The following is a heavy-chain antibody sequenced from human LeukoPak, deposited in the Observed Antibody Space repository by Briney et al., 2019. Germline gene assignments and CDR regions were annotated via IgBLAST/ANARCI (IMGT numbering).Heavy chain of an antibody. CDR3: ARSLIAAAGDYYYYYMDV. CDR1: GGTFSSYA. J-gene: IGHJ6*03. Sequence: SVKVSCKASGGTFSSYAISWVRQAPGQGLEWIGGIVPLFGTANYAQKFQGRVTITTDESTSTAYMELSSLRSEDTAVYYCARSLIAAAGDYYYYYMDVWGKGTTVTVSS. V-gene: IGHV1-69*05. CDR2: IVPLFGTA. D-gene: IGHD6-13*01.